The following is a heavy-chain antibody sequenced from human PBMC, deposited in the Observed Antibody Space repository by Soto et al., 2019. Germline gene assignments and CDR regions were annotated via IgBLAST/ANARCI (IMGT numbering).Heavy chain of an antibody. D-gene: IGHD6-13*01. CDR1: CVSISRISYY. CDR2: IYYRGST. V-gene: IGHV4-39*01. CDR3: ARHRGRAAAGGNDAYYDGMEV. Sequence: TLGLTLSVSCVSISRISYYWCLIRQPPGKGLEWMGSIYYRGSTYYNPSLKSRGTIAVDTSKNQFSLKLSSVAAAKTAVYYCARHRGRAAAGGNDAYYDGMEVWGQGNTVP. J-gene: IGHJ6*02.